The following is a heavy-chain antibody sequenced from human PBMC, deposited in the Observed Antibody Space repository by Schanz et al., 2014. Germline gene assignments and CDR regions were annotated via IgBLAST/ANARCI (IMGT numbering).Heavy chain of an antibody. J-gene: IGHJ4*02. CDR1: GFPFSDYY. V-gene: IGHV3-11*01. D-gene: IGHD6-19*01. CDR3: ARDLISSGWYG. Sequence: QVQLVESGGGVVQPGGSLRLSCAASGFPFSDYYMSWIRQAPGKGLEWVSYISNSGTTIYYADSVKGRFTISRDNAKNSLYLQMNSLRVEDTAVYYCARDLISSGWYGWGQGTLVTVSS. CDR2: ISNSGTTI.